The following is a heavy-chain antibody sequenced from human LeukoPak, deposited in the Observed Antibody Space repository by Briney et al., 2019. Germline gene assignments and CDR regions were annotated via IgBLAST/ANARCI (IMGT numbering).Heavy chain of an antibody. CDR2: INSDGSAT. CDR1: GFPFSSYW. Sequence: GGSLRLSCAASGFPFSSYWMHWVRQVPGKGLLWVSRINSDGSATIYADSVRGRFTISRDNAKNTLYLQMSGLRVEDTAVYHCASDSPYYGMDVWGQGTTVTVSS. CDR3: ASDSPYYGMDV. V-gene: IGHV3-74*01. J-gene: IGHJ6*02.